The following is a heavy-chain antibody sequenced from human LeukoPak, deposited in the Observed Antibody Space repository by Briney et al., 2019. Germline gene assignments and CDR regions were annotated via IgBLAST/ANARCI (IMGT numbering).Heavy chain of an antibody. D-gene: IGHD3-9*01. V-gene: IGHV4-61*09. CDR2: VFISGGT. CDR1: GDSITSGSYY. J-gene: IGHJ6*03. Sequence: SQTLSLTCTVSGDSITSGSYYWSWIRQTAGKGLEWIGHVFISGGTNYNPSLRSRVTMSLDTSKNQFSLKLYSVTAADTAVYYCARGGSTLHSAGGHDIEFYYYYYMDVWGKGTTVTISS. CDR3: ARGGSTLHSAGGHDIEFYYYYYMDV.